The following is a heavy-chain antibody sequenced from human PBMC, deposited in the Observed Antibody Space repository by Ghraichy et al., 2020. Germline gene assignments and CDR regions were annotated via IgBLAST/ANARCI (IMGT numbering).Heavy chain of an antibody. D-gene: IGHD3-3*01. V-gene: IGHV4-34*01. Sequence: SETLSLTCAVYGGSFSGYYWSWIRQPPGKGLEWIGEINHSGSTNYNPSLKSRVTISVDTSKNQFSLKLSSVTAADTAVYYCARGNFWSGQGLDYWGQGTLVTVSS. CDR3: ARGNFWSGQGLDY. J-gene: IGHJ4*02. CDR2: INHSGST. CDR1: GGSFSGYY.